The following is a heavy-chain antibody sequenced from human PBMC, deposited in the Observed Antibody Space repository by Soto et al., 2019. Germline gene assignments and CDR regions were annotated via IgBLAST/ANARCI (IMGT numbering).Heavy chain of an antibody. CDR3: ARDHGIAAAGGFDY. Sequence: SETLSLTCTVSGGSSSSGGDYWSWIRQHPGKGLEWIGYIYYSGSTYYNPSLKSRVTISVDTSKNQFSLKLSSVTAADTAVYYCARDHGIAAAGGFDYWGQGTLVTVSS. D-gene: IGHD6-13*01. J-gene: IGHJ4*02. CDR1: GGSSSSGGDY. CDR2: IYYSGST. V-gene: IGHV4-31*03.